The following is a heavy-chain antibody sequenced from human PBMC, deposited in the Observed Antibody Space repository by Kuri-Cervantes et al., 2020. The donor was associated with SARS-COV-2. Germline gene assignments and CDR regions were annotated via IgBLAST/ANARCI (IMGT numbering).Heavy chain of an antibody. Sequence: GESLKISCTVSGGSISSSSYYWGWIRQAPGKGLVWVSRINSDGSSTSYADSVKGRFTISRDNAKNTLYLQMNSLRAEDTAVYYCARGPLYSSSWYDWFDPWGQGTLVTVSS. CDR3: ARGPLYSSSWYDWFDP. V-gene: IGHV3-74*01. CDR2: INSDGSST. D-gene: IGHD6-13*01. J-gene: IGHJ5*02. CDR1: GGSISSSSYY.